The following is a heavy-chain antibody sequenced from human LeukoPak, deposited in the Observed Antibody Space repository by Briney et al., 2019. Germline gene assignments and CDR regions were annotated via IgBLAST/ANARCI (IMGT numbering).Heavy chain of an antibody. CDR1: GDSFSSNSVA. CDR3: TRGGGAFDI. CDR2: TYYRSKWYN. Sequence: SQTLSLTCAISGDSFSSNSVAWNWIRQSPSSGLEWLGRTYYRSKWYNDYAVSVKSRITINPDTSKNQFSLQLNSVTPEDTAVYYCTRGGGAFDIWGQGITVTVSS. J-gene: IGHJ3*02. V-gene: IGHV6-1*01.